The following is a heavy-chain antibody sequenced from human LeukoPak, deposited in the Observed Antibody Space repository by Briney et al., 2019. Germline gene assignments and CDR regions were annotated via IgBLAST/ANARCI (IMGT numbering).Heavy chain of an antibody. J-gene: IGHJ6*02. V-gene: IGHV3-15*01. CDR1: GFTFSNAW. D-gene: IGHD6-19*01. CDR3: TSSGNDYYYYGMDV. Sequence: GGSLRLSCAASGFTFSNAWMSWVRQAPGKGLEWVGRIKSKTDGGTTDYAAPVKGRFTISRDDSKNTAYLQMNSLKTEDTAVYYCTSSGNDYYYYGMDVWGQGTTVTVSS. CDR2: IKSKTDGGTT.